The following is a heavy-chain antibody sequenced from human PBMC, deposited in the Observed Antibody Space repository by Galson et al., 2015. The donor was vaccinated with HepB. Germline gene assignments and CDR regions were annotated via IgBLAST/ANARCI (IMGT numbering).Heavy chain of an antibody. Sequence: SLRLSCAGSGFTFSSYAMHWVRQAPGKGLEWVAVISYDGSNKYYADSVKGRFTISRDNYKNTFYLQMNSLRAEDTAVYYCSKWGGIANNWFGPFDHWDQGTLVTVSS. J-gene: IGHJ4*02. V-gene: IGHV3-30*04. D-gene: IGHD3-10*01. CDR1: GFTFSSYA. CDR2: ISYDGSNK. CDR3: SKWGGIANNWFGPFDH.